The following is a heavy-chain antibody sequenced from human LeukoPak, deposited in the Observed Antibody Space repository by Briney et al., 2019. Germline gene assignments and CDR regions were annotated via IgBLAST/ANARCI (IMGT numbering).Heavy chain of an antibody. CDR1: GFTFSSYE. Sequence: GGSLRLSCAASGFTFSSYEMNWVRQAPGKGLEWVSYISSSGSTIYYADSVKGRFTISRDNAKNSLYLQMNSLRAEDTAVYYCAKGRGWEASYYYYYMDVWGKGTTVTISS. V-gene: IGHV3-48*03. CDR2: ISSSGSTI. CDR3: AKGRGWEASYYYYYMDV. D-gene: IGHD1-26*01. J-gene: IGHJ6*03.